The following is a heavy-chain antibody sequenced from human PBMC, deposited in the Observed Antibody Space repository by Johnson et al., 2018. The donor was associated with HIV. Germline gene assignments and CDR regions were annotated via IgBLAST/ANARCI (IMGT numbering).Heavy chain of an antibody. CDR3: VKGIDSSSWYAFDI. V-gene: IGHV3-33*06. D-gene: IGHD6-13*01. J-gene: IGHJ3*02. CDR1: GFTFNSYG. Sequence: QVQLVESGGGVVQPGRSLRLSCAASGFTFNSYGMHWVRQALGKGLEWVAVIWYDGSNKYYADSVKGRFTISRDNSKNTLYLQMNSLRAEDTAVYYCVKGIDSSSWYAFDIWGQGTMVTVSS. CDR2: IWYDGSNK.